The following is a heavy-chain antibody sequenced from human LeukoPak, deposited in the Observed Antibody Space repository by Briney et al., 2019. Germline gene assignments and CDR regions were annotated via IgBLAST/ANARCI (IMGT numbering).Heavy chain of an antibody. CDR3: ARGRGKDY. CDR1: GFTFTDYY. CDR2: MNPNSGNT. J-gene: IGHJ4*02. D-gene: IGHD4-23*01. V-gene: IGHV1-8*03. Sequence: ASVKVSCKASGFTFTDYYLHWVRQATGQGLEWMGWMNPNSGNTGYAQKFQGRVIITRNTSISTAYMELSSLRSEDTAVYYCARGRGKDYWGQGTLVTVSS.